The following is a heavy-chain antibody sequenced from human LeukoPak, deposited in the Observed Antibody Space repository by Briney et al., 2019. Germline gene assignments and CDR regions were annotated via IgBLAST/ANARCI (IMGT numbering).Heavy chain of an antibody. CDR3: ARGKYQLLYRYFQH. J-gene: IGHJ1*01. CDR2: IYYSGST. V-gene: IGHV4-39*07. D-gene: IGHD2-2*02. Sequence: KPSETLSLTCTVSGGSISSSSYYWGWIRQPPGKGLEWIGSIYYSGSTYYNPSLKSRVTISVDTSKNQFSLKLSSVTAADTAVYYCARGKYQLLYRYFQHWGQGTLVTVSS. CDR1: GGSISSSSYY.